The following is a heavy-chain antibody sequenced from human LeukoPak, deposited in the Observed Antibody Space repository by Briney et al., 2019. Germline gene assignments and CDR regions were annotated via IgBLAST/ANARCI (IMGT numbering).Heavy chain of an antibody. V-gene: IGHV4-59*01. J-gene: IGHJ5*02. D-gene: IGHD3-9*01. CDR1: GGSISSYY. CDR2: IYYSGST. Sequence: SETLSLTCTVSGGSISSYYWSWIRQPPGKGLEWIGYIYYSGSTNYNPSLKSRVTISVDTSKNQFSLKLSSVTAADTAVYYCARSGYYDISTGLNWFDPWGQGTLVTVSS. CDR3: ARSGYYDISTGLNWFDP.